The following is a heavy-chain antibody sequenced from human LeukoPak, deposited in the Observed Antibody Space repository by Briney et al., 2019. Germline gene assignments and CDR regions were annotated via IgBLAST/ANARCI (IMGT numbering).Heavy chain of an antibody. J-gene: IGHJ5*02. D-gene: IGHD6-13*01. CDR3: AREYSSSWYWFDP. Sequence: PSETLSLTCTVSGGSISSYYWSWIRQPPGKGLEWVGYIYYSGSTNYNPSLKSRVTISVDTSKNQFSLKLSSVTAADTAVYYCAREYSSSWYWFDPWGQGTLVTVSS. CDR2: IYYSGST. CDR1: GGSISSYY. V-gene: IGHV4-59*01.